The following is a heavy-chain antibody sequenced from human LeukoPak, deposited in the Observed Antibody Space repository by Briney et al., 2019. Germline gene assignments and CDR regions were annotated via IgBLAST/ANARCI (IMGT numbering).Heavy chain of an antibody. CDR3: ARVVGTSRSDFDI. J-gene: IGHJ3*02. CDR2: IYHSGST. D-gene: IGHD4-23*01. CDR1: GYSISSGYY. Sequence: SETLSLTCTVSGYSISSGYYWGWIRQPPGKGLEWIGSIYHSGSTYYNPSLKSRVTISVDTSKNQFSLKLSSVTAADAAVYYCARVVGTSRSDFDIWGQGTMVTVSS. V-gene: IGHV4-38-2*02.